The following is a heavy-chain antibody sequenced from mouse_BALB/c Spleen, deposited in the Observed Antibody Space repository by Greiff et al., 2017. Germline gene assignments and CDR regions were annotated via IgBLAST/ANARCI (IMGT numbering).Heavy chain of an antibody. CDR3: ARQSSRFAY. D-gene: IGHD1-1*01. J-gene: IGHJ3*01. CDR1: GFTFSSYG. V-gene: IGHV5-6*01. Sequence: EVQGVESGGDLVKPGGSLKLSCAASGFTFSSYGMSWVRQTPDKRLEWVATISSGGSYTYYPDSVKGRFTISRDNAKNTLYLQMSSLKSEDTAMYYCARQSSRFAYWGQGTLVTVSA. CDR2: ISSGGSYT.